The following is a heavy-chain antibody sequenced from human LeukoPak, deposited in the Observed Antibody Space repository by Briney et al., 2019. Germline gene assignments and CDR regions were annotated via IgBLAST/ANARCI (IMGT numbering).Heavy chain of an antibody. Sequence: GASEKVSCKASGYIFTDYYMHWVRQAPGQELGWMGRINPNSGGTNYAQKFQGRVTMTRNTSMSTAYMELSSLRSEDTAVYYCASHGGDGVDYWGQGTLVTVSS. V-gene: IGHV1/OR15-1*04. CDR2: INPNSGGT. D-gene: IGHD2-21*02. J-gene: IGHJ4*02. CDR1: GYIFTDYY. CDR3: ASHGGDGVDY.